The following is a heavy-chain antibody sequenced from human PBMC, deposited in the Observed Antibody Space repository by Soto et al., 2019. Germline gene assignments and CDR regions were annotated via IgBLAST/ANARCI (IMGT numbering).Heavy chain of an antibody. CDR1: GFTFTYYS. Sequence: EVQLLESGGGLVQPGGSLRLSCVASSGFTFTYYSMSWVRQAPGKGLEWVAHISGRGDTTYYADSVKCRFTISRDTFKSKLYLQMSCMRAEGTAVYYWAHPVPAATHYEYYGMDVWGQGNTVNVSS. D-gene: IGHD2-2*01. V-gene: IGHV3-23*01. CDR2: ISGRGDTT. J-gene: IGHJ6*02. CDR3: AHPVPAATHYEYYGMDV.